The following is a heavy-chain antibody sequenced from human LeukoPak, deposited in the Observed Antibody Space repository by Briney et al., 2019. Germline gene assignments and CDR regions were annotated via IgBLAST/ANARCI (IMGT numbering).Heavy chain of an antibody. CDR1: GFTFSRKS. V-gene: IGHV3-21*01. Sequence: NPGGSLRLSCAASGFTFSRKSMNWVRQSPGKGLEWVSSMSSSSTYIYYADSVRGRFTISRDNVKNSLYLQMNSLRAEDTALYYCARETGFGELAGWGQGTLVTVSS. CDR3: ARETGFGELAG. CDR2: MSSSSTYI. J-gene: IGHJ4*02. D-gene: IGHD3-10*01.